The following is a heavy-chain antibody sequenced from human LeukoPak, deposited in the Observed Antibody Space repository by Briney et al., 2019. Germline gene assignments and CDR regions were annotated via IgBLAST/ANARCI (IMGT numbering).Heavy chain of an antibody. CDR1: GFIFSSSW. CDR2: IKTDGSEK. Sequence: PWGSLSLSCAASGFIFSSSWTSWVRQAPGKGLEWVATIKTDGSEKSHVDSVSGRFTISRDNTKDSLFLQMKSLRVDDTAVYYCVRGGTYWTVSWGQGTLVTVSS. V-gene: IGHV3-7*01. J-gene: IGHJ5*01. CDR3: VRGGTYWTVS.